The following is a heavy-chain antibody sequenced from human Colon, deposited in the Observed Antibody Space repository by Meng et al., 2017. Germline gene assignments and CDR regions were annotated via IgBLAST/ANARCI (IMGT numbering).Heavy chain of an antibody. CDR1: VGSISSSSYY. D-gene: IGHD6-6*01. CDR3: ASEYGSSSF. V-gene: IGHV4-39*01. J-gene: IGHJ4*02. CDR2: IYSSGST. Sequence: QLQLQESGPGLVKPSETLSLTCTVSVGSISSSSYYWGWIRQPPGKGLEWIGSIYSSGSTYHSPSLKSRVTIAVDTSKNQVSLRLSSVTAADTAVYYCASEYGSSSFWGQGTLVTVSS.